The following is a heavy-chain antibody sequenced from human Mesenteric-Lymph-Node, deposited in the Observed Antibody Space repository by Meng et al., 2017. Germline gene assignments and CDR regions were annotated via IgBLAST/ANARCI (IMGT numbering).Heavy chain of an antibody. D-gene: IGHD6-13*01. CDR1: GFTFSSYA. CDR2: ISGSGGST. Sequence: GESLKISCAASGFTFSSYAMSWVRQAPGKGLEWVSAISGSGGSTYYADSVKGRFTISRDNAKNSLYLQMNSLRAEDTAVYYCARDFGIVAAGRSFDYWGQGTLVTVSS. J-gene: IGHJ4*02. CDR3: ARDFGIVAAGRSFDY. V-gene: IGHV3-23*01.